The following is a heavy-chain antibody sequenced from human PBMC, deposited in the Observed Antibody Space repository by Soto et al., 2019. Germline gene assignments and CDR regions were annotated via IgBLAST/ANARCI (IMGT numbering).Heavy chain of an antibody. CDR2: ITRKIDGETT. CDR1: GFTFTDVW. V-gene: IGHV3-15*01. J-gene: IGHJ3*02. Sequence: EVQLVESGGGLVKPGGSLRLSCAASGFTFTDVWMTWVRQAPGKGLEWVGRITRKIDGETTEDAAPVKGRFTISRDDLKNTLFLQMNRLKSEDTAVYYCALDAQCSRTNCPGAFDIWGQGTMVTVSS. D-gene: IGHD2-2*01. CDR3: ALDAQCSRTNCPGAFDI.